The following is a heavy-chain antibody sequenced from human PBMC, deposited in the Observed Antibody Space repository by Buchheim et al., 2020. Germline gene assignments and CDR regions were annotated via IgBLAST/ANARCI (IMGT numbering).Heavy chain of an antibody. V-gene: IGHV3-30*18. CDR1: GFTFSSYG. Sequence: QVQLVESGGGVVQPGRSLRLSCAASGFTFSSYGMHWVRQAPGKGLEWVAVISYDGSNKYYADYVKGRFTISRDNSKNTLYLQMNSLRAEDTAVYYCAKDADYGDFLYYYYGMDVWGQGTT. CDR2: ISYDGSNK. D-gene: IGHD4-17*01. CDR3: AKDADYGDFLYYYYGMDV. J-gene: IGHJ6*02.